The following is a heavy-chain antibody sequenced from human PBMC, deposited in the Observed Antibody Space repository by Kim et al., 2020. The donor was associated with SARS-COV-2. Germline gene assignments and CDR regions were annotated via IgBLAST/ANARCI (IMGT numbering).Heavy chain of an antibody. D-gene: IGHD2-2*01. Sequence: STFYAASVKGRVIISRDNSRNTLFLQLNSLRAEDTALYYCARESSRRADYWGQGTLVTVSS. V-gene: IGHV3-23*01. J-gene: IGHJ4*02. CDR3: ARESSRRADY. CDR2: ST.